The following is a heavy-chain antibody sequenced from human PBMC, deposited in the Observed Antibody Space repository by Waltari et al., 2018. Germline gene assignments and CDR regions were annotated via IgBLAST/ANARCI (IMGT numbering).Heavy chain of an antibody. J-gene: IGHJ4*02. V-gene: IGHV1-8*01. Sequence: QVQLVQSGAEVKKPGASVKVSCKASGYTFTSYDINWVRQATGQGLGWMGWMNPNSGNTGYAQKFQGRVTMTRNTSISTAYMELSSLRSEDTAVYYCARGQWPVVSYYDSSGSNFDYWGQGTLVTVSS. D-gene: IGHD3-22*01. CDR2: MNPNSGNT. CDR1: GYTFTSYD. CDR3: ARGQWPVVSYYDSSGSNFDY.